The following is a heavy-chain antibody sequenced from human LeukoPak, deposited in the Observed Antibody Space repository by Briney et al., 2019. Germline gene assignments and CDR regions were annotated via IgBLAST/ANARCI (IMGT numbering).Heavy chain of an antibody. Sequence: GGSLRLSCAASGFTFSDYWMPWVRQVPGKGLVWVSRINTSGSSTTYADYVKGRFTISRDNAKNTLYLQMDSLRAEDTGVYYCARSNHADDFWGQGTLVTVSS. D-gene: IGHD1-14*01. V-gene: IGHV3-74*03. J-gene: IGHJ4*02. CDR2: INTSGSST. CDR1: GFTFSDYW. CDR3: ARSNHADDF.